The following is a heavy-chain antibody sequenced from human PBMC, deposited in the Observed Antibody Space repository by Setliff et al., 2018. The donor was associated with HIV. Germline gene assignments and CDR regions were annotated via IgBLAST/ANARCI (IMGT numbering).Heavy chain of an antibody. D-gene: IGHD6-13*01. Sequence: ASVKVSCKISGYTLTELSVHWVRQAPGKGLEWMANFDPEDGETFYAQKFQGRLTMTEDTSTDTAYMELSSLRSDDTAVYYCVRRATAAEVFDYWGQGTLVTVSS. CDR3: VRRATAAEVFDY. V-gene: IGHV1-24*01. CDR2: FDPEDGET. CDR1: GYTLTELS. J-gene: IGHJ4*02.